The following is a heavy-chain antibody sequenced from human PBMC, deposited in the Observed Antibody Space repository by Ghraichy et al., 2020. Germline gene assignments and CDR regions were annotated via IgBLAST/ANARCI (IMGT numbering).Heavy chain of an antibody. Sequence: SGPTLVKPTQTLTLTCTFSGFSLSTSGVGVGWIRQPPGKALEWLALIYWNDDKRYSPSLKSRLTITKDTSKNQVVLTMTNMDPVDTATYYCAHRPGYDSAPFYYYYGMDVWGQGTTVTVSS. V-gene: IGHV2-5*01. D-gene: IGHD3-22*01. J-gene: IGHJ6*02. CDR3: AHRPGYDSAPFYYYYGMDV. CDR1: GFSLSTSGVG. CDR2: IYWNDDK.